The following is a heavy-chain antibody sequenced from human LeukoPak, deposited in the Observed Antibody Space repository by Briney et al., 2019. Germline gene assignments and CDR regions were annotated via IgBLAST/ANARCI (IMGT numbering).Heavy chain of an antibody. V-gene: IGHV4-59*01. Sequence: SETLSLTCTVSDGSISSYYWSWIRQPPGKGLEWIGYIYYSGSTNYNPSLKSRVAISVDTSKNQFSLKLSSVTAADTAVYYCAREGTRWIQLLRPVPFDYWGQGTLVTVSS. CDR2: IYYSGST. CDR1: DGSISSYY. J-gene: IGHJ4*02. CDR3: AREGTRWIQLLRPVPFDY. D-gene: IGHD5-18*01.